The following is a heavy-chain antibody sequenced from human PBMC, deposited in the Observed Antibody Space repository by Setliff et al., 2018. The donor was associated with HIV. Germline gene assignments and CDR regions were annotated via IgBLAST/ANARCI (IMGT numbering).Heavy chain of an antibody. Sequence: HPGGSLRLSCAASGFTFSKYWMSWVRQAPGKGLEWVASVNPDGSEASSVGSMKGRFTVSRDNAKNSLYLQMNSLRAEDTAVYYCARPIAAAGLFDSWGQGTLVTVSS. CDR3: ARPIAAAGLFDS. CDR1: GFTFSKYW. CDR2: VNPDGSEA. J-gene: IGHJ4*02. V-gene: IGHV3-7*01. D-gene: IGHD6-13*01.